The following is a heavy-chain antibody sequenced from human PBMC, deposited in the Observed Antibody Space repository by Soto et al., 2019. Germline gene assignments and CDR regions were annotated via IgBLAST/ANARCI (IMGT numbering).Heavy chain of an antibody. J-gene: IGHJ6*02. D-gene: IGHD5-18*01. CDR2: IIPIFGTA. V-gene: IGHV1-69*12. CDR1: GGTFCSYA. CDR3: ARDGVDTAMVDYYYYGMDV. Sequence: QVQLVQSGAEVKKPGSSVKVSCKASGGTFCSYAISWVRQAPGQGLEWMGGIIPIFGTANYAQKFQGRVTITADESTSTAYMELSSLRSEDTAVYYCARDGVDTAMVDYYYYGMDVRGQGTTVTVSS.